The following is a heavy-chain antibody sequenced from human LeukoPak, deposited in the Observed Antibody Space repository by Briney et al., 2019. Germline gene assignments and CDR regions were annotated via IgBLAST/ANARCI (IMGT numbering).Heavy chain of an antibody. CDR3: TRDSAAAGIDFDY. CDR2: IYSGGST. V-gene: IGHV3-66*01. CDR1: GFSVSNNY. D-gene: IGHD6-13*01. Sequence: GGSLRLSCAASGFSVSNNYMSWVRQAPGKGLEWVSVIYSGGSTFYADSVKGRFTISRDNSKNTLYLQMNSLRAEDTAVYYCTRDSAAAGIDFDYWGQGTLVTVSS. J-gene: IGHJ4*02.